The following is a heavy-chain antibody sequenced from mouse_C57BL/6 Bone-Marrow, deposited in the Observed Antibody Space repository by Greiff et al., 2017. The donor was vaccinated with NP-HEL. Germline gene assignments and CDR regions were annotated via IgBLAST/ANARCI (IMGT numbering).Heavy chain of an antibody. Sequence: VQLQQPGAELVMPGASVKLSCKASGYTFTSYWMHWVKQRPGQGLEWIGEIDPSDSYTNYNQKFKGKSTLTVDKSSSTAYMQLSSLTSEDSAVYYCARGDGRWYFDVWGTGTTVTVSS. J-gene: IGHJ1*03. D-gene: IGHD1-1*01. V-gene: IGHV1-69*01. CDR3: ARGDGRWYFDV. CDR1: GYTFTSYW. CDR2: IDPSDSYT.